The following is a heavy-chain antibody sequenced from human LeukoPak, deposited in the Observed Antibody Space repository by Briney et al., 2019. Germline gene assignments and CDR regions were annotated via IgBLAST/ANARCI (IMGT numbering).Heavy chain of an antibody. V-gene: IGHV4-38-2*01. J-gene: IGHJ4*02. CDR3: ARLVIVVPFDY. CDR2: INHSGST. D-gene: IGHD2-2*01. Sequence: SETLSLTCAVSGYSISSGYYWGWIRQPPGKGLEWIGSINHSGSTYYNPSLKSRVTISVDTSKNQFSLKLSSVTAADTAVYYCARLVIVVPFDYWGQGTLVTVSS. CDR1: GYSISSGYY.